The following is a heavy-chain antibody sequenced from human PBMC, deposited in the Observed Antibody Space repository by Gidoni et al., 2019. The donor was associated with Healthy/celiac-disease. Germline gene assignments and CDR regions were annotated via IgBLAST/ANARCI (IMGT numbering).Heavy chain of an antibody. D-gene: IGHD3-22*01. Sequence: QVQLVQSGAEVKKPGASVKVSCKASGYNFTSYAMHWVRQAPGQRLEWMGWINAGNGNTKYSQKFQGRVTITRDTSASTAYMELSSLRSEDTAVYYCAREKVETYYYDSSGYHHDAFDIWGQGTMVTVSS. CDR2: INAGNGNT. CDR3: AREKVETYYYDSSGYHHDAFDI. J-gene: IGHJ3*02. V-gene: IGHV1-3*01. CDR1: GYNFTSYA.